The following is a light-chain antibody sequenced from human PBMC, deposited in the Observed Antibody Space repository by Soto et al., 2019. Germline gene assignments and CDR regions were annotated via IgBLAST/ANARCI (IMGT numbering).Light chain of an antibody. CDR3: HQVDSYPRT. CDR1: QDISRY. J-gene: IGKJ1*01. CDR2: GAS. Sequence: DTQLTQSPSFLSASVGDRVTITCRASQDISRYLGWYRQKPGKAPKLLIYGASTLQSGVPSRFSGSGSGTEFTLTISSLQPEDFATYYCHQVDSYPRTFGQGTKVEIK. V-gene: IGKV1-9*01.